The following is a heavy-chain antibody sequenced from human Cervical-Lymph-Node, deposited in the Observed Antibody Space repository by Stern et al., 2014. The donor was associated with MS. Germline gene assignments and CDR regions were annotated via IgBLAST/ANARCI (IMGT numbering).Heavy chain of an antibody. D-gene: IGHD3-9*01. CDR2: IYYSGST. Sequence: QVQLQESGPGLVKPSQTLSLTCTVSGGSISSGDYYWSWIRQPPGKGLEWIGDIYYSGSTYHNPSLKSRVTISVDTSKNQFSLSLRSVTAADTAVYYCARGELIINDAFDIWGQGTMVTVSS. CDR1: GGSISSGDYY. CDR3: ARGELIINDAFDI. V-gene: IGHV4-30-4*01. J-gene: IGHJ3*02.